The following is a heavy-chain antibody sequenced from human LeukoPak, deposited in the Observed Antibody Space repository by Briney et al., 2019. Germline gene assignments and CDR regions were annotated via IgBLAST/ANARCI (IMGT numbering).Heavy chain of an antibody. V-gene: IGHV3-30-3*01. CDR1: GFTFSSYA. Sequence: GRSLRLSCAASGFTFSSYAMHWVRQAPGKGLEWVAVISYDGSNKYYADSVKGRFTISRDNSKNTLYLQMNSLRAEDTAVYYCARDPHDYGDLDYWGQGTLVTVSS. J-gene: IGHJ4*02. CDR2: ISYDGSNK. CDR3: ARDPHDYGDLDY. D-gene: IGHD4-17*01.